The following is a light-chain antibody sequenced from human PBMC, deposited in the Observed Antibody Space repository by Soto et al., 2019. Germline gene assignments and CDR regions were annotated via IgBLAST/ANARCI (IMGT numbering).Light chain of an antibody. J-gene: IGKJ2*01. CDR1: QSVGSN. V-gene: IGKV3-15*01. Sequence: EILMTQSPATLSVSPGERATLSCRASQSVGSNLAWYQQKPGQAPRLLIYGSSTTATGIPARFSGSGSGTEFTLTISSLQSEDFAVYYCQQYNNWPPYTFGQGTKLEI. CDR3: QQYNNWPPYT. CDR2: GSS.